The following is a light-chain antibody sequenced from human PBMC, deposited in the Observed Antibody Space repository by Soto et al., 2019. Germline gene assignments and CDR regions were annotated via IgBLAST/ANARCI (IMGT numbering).Light chain of an antibody. CDR2: AAS. CDR1: QGLVNW. Sequence: DIPVTQSPSSVSASVGDRVTITCRASQGLVNWLAWYQQKPGKAPKLLIYAASSFQSGVPSRFSGSGSGTDFTLTISSLQPEDFATYYCQQTSSFPLTVDGGTKVEIK. CDR3: QQTSSFPLT. J-gene: IGKJ4*01. V-gene: IGKV1-12*01.